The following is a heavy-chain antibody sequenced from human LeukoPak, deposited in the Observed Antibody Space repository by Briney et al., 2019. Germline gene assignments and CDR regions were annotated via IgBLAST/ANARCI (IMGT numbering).Heavy chain of an antibody. J-gene: IGHJ4*02. Sequence: ALVKVSCKASGYTFTSYYMHWVRQAPGQGLEWMGIINPSGGSTSYAQKFQGRVTMTRDMSTSTVYMELSSLRSEDTAVYYCAGGYGSGSYYIGWGQGTLVTVSS. V-gene: IGHV1-46*01. CDR1: GYTFTSYY. CDR3: AGGYGSGSYYIG. D-gene: IGHD3-10*01. CDR2: INPSGGST.